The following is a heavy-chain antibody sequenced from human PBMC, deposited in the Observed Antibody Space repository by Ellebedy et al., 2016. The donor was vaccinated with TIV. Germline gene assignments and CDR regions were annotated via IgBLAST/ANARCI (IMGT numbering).Heavy chain of an antibody. J-gene: IGHJ5*02. CDR3: ARDSGSGYGRLGSGNWFDP. Sequence: SVKVSCXASGGTFSSYAISWVRQAPGQGLEWMGGIIPIFGTANYAQKFQGRVTITADESTSTAYMELSSLRSEDTAVYYCARDSGSGYGRLGSGNWFDPWGQGTLVTVSS. CDR1: GGTFSSYA. V-gene: IGHV1-69*13. D-gene: IGHD3-10*01. CDR2: IIPIFGTA.